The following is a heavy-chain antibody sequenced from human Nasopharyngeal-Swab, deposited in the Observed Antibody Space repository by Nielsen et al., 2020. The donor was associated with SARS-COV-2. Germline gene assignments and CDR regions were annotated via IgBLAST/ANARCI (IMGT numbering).Heavy chain of an antibody. CDR2: ISSSSSYI. CDR1: GFTFSSYS. J-gene: IGHJ5*02. D-gene: IGHD3-10*01. V-gene: IGHV3-21*04. Sequence: GESLKISCSASGFTFSSYSMNWVRHAPGKGLEWVSSISSSSSYIYYADSVKGRFTISRDNAKNSLYLQMNSLRAEDTALYYCAKDQVHYYGSGSYYSTQSNWFDPWGQGTLVTVSS. CDR3: AKDQVHYYGSGSYYSTQSNWFDP.